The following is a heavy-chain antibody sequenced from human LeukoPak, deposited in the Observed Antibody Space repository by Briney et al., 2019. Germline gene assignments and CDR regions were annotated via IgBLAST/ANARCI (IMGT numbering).Heavy chain of an antibody. Sequence: GGSLRLSCAASGFTFSSYWMSWVRQGPGKGREWGANIKQDGSEKYYVDSVKGRFTISRDNAKNSLYLQMNSLRAEDTAVYYCARDATVTTYRSFDYWGQGTLVTVSS. CDR3: ARDATVTTYRSFDY. D-gene: IGHD4-17*01. V-gene: IGHV3-7*01. CDR1: GFTFSSYW. J-gene: IGHJ4*02. CDR2: IKQDGSEK.